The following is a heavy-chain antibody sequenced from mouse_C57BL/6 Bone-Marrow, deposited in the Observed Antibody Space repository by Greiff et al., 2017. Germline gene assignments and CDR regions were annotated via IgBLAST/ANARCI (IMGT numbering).Heavy chain of an antibody. D-gene: IGHD1-1*01. CDR2: IHPNSGST. J-gene: IGHJ1*03. V-gene: IGHV1-64*01. CDR1: GYTFTSYW. Sequence: QVQLQQPGAELVKPGASVKLSCKASGYTFTSYWMHWVKQRPGQGLEWIGMIHPNSGSTNYNEKFKSKATLTVDKSSSTAYMQLSSLTSKDSAVYDCARRDYYYGTPNEWGTGTTVTVSS. CDR3: ARRDYYYGTPNE.